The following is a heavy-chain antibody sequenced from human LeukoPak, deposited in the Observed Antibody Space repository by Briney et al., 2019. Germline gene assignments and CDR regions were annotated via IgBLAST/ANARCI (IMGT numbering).Heavy chain of an antibody. J-gene: IGHJ4*02. CDR3: ARRPRYCSGGSCYFDY. Sequence: SETLSLTCTVSGGSISSYYWSWIRQPPGKGLEWIGYIYYSGSTNYNPSLKSRVTISVDTSKNQFSLKLSSVTAADTAVYYCARRPRYCSGGSCYFDYWGQGTLVTVSS. CDR1: GGSISSYY. D-gene: IGHD2-15*01. CDR2: IYYSGST. V-gene: IGHV4-59*08.